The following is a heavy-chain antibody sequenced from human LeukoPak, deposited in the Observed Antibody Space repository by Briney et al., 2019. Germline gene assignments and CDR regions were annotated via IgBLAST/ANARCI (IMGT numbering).Heavy chain of an antibody. Sequence: GGSLRLSCVGSGFTFSNYWMTWVRQAPGKGLEWVAVISYDGSNKYYADSVKGRFTISRDNSKNTLYLQMNSLRAEDTAVYYCARDGLAAEIDYWGQGTLVTVSS. V-gene: IGHV3-30-3*01. J-gene: IGHJ4*02. CDR3: ARDGLAAEIDY. D-gene: IGHD6-25*01. CDR2: ISYDGSNK. CDR1: GFTFSNYW.